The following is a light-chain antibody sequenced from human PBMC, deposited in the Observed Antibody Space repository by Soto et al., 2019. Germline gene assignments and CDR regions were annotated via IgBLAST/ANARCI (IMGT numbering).Light chain of an antibody. V-gene: IGKV1-9*01. Sequence: DIQLTHSPSFLSASVGDRVTITCRSSQGISSYLAWYQQKPGKAPNLLIHTASTLQSGVPSRFSGSGSGTEFTLTISSLQPEDFATYYCQQRNSYPITLGQGTRLEIK. J-gene: IGKJ5*01. CDR1: QGISSY. CDR3: QQRNSYPIT. CDR2: TAS.